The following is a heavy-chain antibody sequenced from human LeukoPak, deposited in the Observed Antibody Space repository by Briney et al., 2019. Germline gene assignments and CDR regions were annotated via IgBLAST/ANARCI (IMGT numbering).Heavy chain of an antibody. CDR1: GYTFTSYA. CDR2: INTNTGNP. Sequence: ASVKVSCKASGYTFTSYAMNWVRQAPGQGLEWMGWINTNTGNPTYAQGFTGRFVFSLDTSVSTAYLQISSLKAEDTAVYYCARSITIFGVVIDPTGETWFDPWGQGTLVTVSS. CDR3: ARSITIFGVVIDPTGETWFDP. D-gene: IGHD3-3*01. J-gene: IGHJ5*02. V-gene: IGHV7-4-1*02.